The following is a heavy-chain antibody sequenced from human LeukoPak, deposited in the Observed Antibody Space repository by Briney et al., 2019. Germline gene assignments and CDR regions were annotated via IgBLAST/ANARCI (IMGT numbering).Heavy chain of an antibody. D-gene: IGHD1-1*01. J-gene: IGHJ4*02. CDR2: ISSSSSNI. CDR3: VRVKGTYFDY. CDR1: GFPLSSYS. Sequence: GSLRLSCTASGFPLSSYSINWVRQAPGRGLEWISYISSSSSNIYYLDSVQGRLTVSRDNERNSLFLQIDSPRAEDTAVYYCVRVKGTYFDYWGQGSLVTVSS. V-gene: IGHV3-48*01.